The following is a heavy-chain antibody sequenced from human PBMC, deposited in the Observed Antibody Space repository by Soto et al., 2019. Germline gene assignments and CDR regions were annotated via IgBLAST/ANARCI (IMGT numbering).Heavy chain of an antibody. D-gene: IGHD6-19*01. CDR1: SDSISSYY. Sequence: QVQLQESGPGLVRPSETLSLTCTVSSDSISSYYWIWIRQSPGKGLEWIVYTDYSGNTNYNPSLQSRITISGDTSKNQFSLRLSSVTAADTAVYYCARAVGDPLYDLDYWGQGTLVTVSS. J-gene: IGHJ4*02. CDR3: ARAVGDPLYDLDY. V-gene: IGHV4-59*08. CDR2: TDYSGNT.